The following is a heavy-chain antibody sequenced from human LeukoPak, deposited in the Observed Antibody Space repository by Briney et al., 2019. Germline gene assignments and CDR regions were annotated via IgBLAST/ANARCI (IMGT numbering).Heavy chain of an antibody. CDR3: ARGPRGSSAAVPPYNWFDP. D-gene: IGHD6-13*01. J-gene: IGHJ5*02. CDR2: IYHSGST. V-gene: IGHV4-38-2*02. CDR1: GGSISSGYY. Sequence: SETLSLTCTVSGGSISSGYYWGWIRQPPGKGLEWIGSIYHSGSTYYNPSLKSRVTISVDTSKNQFSLKLSSVTAADTAVYYCARGPRGSSAAVPPYNWFDPWGQGTLVTVSS.